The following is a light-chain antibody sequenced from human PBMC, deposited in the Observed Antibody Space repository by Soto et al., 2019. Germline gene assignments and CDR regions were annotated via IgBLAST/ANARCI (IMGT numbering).Light chain of an antibody. J-gene: IGKJ1*01. CDR3: QQYGSSPWT. Sequence: EIVLTQSPGTLSLSPGERATLSCRASQSVSSSYLARYQQKPGQAPRPLIYGASSRAIGIPDRFSGSGSGTDFTLTISRLEPEDFAVYYCQQYGSSPWTVGQGTKVDIK. V-gene: IGKV3-20*01. CDR2: GAS. CDR1: QSVSSSY.